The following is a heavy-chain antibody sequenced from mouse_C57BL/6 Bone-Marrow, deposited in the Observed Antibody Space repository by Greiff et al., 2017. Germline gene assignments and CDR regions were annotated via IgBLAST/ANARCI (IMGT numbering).Heavy chain of an antibody. J-gene: IGHJ4*01. D-gene: IGHD1-1*01. CDR3: AIYYYGSSYEARDY. CDR1: GYTFTSYW. Sequence: QVQLQQPGAELVKPGASVKLSCKASGYTFTSYWMQWVKQRPGQGLEWIGEIDPSDSYTNYNQKFKGKATLTVDTSSSTAYMQLSSLTSEDSAVYYCAIYYYGSSYEARDYWGQGTSVTVSS. V-gene: IGHV1-50*01. CDR2: IDPSDSYT.